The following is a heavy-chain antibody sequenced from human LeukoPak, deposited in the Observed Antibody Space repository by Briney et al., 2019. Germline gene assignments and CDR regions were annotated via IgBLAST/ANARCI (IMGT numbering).Heavy chain of an antibody. CDR1: SGSISSYY. D-gene: IGHD3-16*01. CDR2: IYYSGST. J-gene: IGHJ4*02. CDR3: ARDQGEWVDY. Sequence: SETLSLTCTVSSGSISSYYWSWIRQPPGKGLEWIGYIYYSGSTYYNPSLKSRVTISVDTSKNQFSLKLSSVTAADTAVYYCARDQGEWVDYWGQGTLVTVSS. V-gene: IGHV4-30-4*08.